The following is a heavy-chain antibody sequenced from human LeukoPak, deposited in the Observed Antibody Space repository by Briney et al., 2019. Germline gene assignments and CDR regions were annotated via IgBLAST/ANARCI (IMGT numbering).Heavy chain of an antibody. Sequence: PGGSLRLSCAASGFTFSSYGMHWARQAPGKGLEWVAVIWYDGSNKYYADSVKGRFTISRDNSKNTLYLQMNSLRAEDTAVYYCAREKVVTTFHNYYYYGMDVWGQGTTVTVSS. D-gene: IGHD2-21*02. CDR1: GFTFSSYG. V-gene: IGHV3-33*01. CDR3: AREKVVTTFHNYYYYGMDV. CDR2: IWYDGSNK. J-gene: IGHJ6*02.